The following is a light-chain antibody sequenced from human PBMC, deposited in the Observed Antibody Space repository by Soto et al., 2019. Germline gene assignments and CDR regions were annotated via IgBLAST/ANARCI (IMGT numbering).Light chain of an antibody. J-gene: IGKJ4*01. V-gene: IGKV3-11*01. CDR3: QQRSNWPPVT. Sequence: ETVLTQSAATLPLSPFESANLSCSSSQSVGYHLAWYQQKPGQAPRLIIYDASNRATGIPARFSGSGSGTDFTLAISSLEPEDFAVYYCQQRSNWPPVTFGGGTKVDI. CDR1: QSVGYH. CDR2: DAS.